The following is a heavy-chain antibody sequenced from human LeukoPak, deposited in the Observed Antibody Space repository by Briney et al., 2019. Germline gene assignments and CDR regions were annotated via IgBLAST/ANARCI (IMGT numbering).Heavy chain of an antibody. Sequence: GGSLRLSCAASGFTFSSCAMSWVRQAPGKGLEWVSAISGSGGSTYYADSVKGRFTISGDNSKNTLYLQMNSLRAEDTAVYYCAKDLAPSTLSGLFDYWGQGTLVTVSS. CDR2: ISGSGGST. CDR1: GFTFSSCA. V-gene: IGHV3-23*01. J-gene: IGHJ4*02. CDR3: AKDLAPSTLSGLFDY. D-gene: IGHD2-15*01.